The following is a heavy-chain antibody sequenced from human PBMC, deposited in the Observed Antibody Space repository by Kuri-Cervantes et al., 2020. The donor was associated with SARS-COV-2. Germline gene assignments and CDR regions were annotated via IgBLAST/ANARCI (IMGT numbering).Heavy chain of an antibody. CDR1: GFTFGYYA. V-gene: IGHV3-49*04. J-gene: IGHJ3*02. Sequence: GGSLRLSCTASGFTFGYYAMSWVRQAPGKGLEWVGFIRSKAYGGTTEYAASVKGRFTISRDDSKSIAYLQMNSLKTEDTAVYYCARDGSAYDSSGYDAFDIWGQGTMVTVSS. CDR3: ARDGSAYDSSGYDAFDI. D-gene: IGHD3-22*01. CDR2: IRSKAYGGTT.